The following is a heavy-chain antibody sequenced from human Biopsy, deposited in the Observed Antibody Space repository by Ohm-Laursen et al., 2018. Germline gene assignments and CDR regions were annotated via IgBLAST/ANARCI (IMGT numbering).Heavy chain of an antibody. Sequence: ASVKVSCKTSGYTFTGYYLHWVRQAPGQGLEWMGWINPDNGGTIHAQKFQGRITVTRDTSISTAYVEVTSLRSDDTAVYYCVRSRAGGATWGMDVWGQGTTVTVSS. CDR3: VRSRAGGATWGMDV. J-gene: IGHJ6*02. CDR2: INPDNGGT. CDR1: GYTFTGYY. D-gene: IGHD3-16*01. V-gene: IGHV1-2*02.